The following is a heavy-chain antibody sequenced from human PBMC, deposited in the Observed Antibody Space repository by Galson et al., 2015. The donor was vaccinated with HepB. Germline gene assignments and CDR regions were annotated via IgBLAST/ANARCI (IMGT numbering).Heavy chain of an antibody. CDR1: GFTFSDYY. V-gene: IGHV3-11*05. CDR2: ISSSSSYT. D-gene: IGHD2-8*01. Sequence: SLRLSCAASGFTFSDYYMSWIRQAPGKGLEWVSYISSSSSYTNYADSVKGRFTISRDNAKNSLYLQMNSLRAEDTAVYYCARDGNGVFGAFDIWGQGTMVTVSS. J-gene: IGHJ3*02. CDR3: ARDGNGVFGAFDI.